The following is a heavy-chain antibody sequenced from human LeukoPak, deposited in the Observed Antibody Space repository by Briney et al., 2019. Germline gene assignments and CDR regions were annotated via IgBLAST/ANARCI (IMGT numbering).Heavy chain of an antibody. CDR2: ISWNSGSI. D-gene: IGHD4-11*01. J-gene: IGHJ3*02. Sequence: PGGPLRLSCAASGFTFDDYAMHWVRQAPGKGLEWVSGISWNSGSIGYADSVKGRFTISRDNANNSLYLQMNSLRAEDTALYYCAKDMATVTTFDAFDIWGQGTMVTVSS. V-gene: IGHV3-9*01. CDR1: GFTFDDYA. CDR3: AKDMATVTTFDAFDI.